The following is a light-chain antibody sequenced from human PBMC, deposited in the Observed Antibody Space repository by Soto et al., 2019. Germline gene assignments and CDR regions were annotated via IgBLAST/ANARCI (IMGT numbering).Light chain of an antibody. V-gene: IGLV2-14*03. CDR1: SSDVGAYTF. Sequence: QSALTQPASVSGSPGQSITISCTGTSSDVGAYTFVSWYQQHPDKVPKLMIFDVSRRPSGVSDRFSGSESGNTASLTISGRQPEDEAYYYCSSYTSSSPHVFGSGTKLTVL. CDR2: DVS. CDR3: SSYTSSSPHV. J-gene: IGLJ1*01.